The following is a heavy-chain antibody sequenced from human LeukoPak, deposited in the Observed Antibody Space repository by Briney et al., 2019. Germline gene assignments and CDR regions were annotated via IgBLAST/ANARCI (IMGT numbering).Heavy chain of an antibody. D-gene: IGHD2-2*01. CDR1: GYTFTSYY. V-gene: IGHV1-46*01. Sequence: ASVKVSCKASGYTFTSYYMHWVRQAPGQGLEWMGIINPSGGSTSYAQKFQGRVTMTRDTSTSTVYMELSSLRSEDTAVYYRARVGACSSTSCSDDAFDIWGQGTMVTVSS. CDR3: ARVGACSSTSCSDDAFDI. CDR2: INPSGGST. J-gene: IGHJ3*02.